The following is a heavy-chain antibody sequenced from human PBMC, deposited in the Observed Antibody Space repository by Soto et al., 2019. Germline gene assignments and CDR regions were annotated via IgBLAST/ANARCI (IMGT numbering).Heavy chain of an antibody. CDR3: GRVMIGTSRHTDSDY. CDR2: IDYNGVT. Sequence: GTLSLTCAVYGGSFSGYYWSWIRQTPGKGLEWIGNIDYNGVTYYNPSLKSRVTVSKDTSKNQFSLKVASVTAADTAIYYCGRVMIGTSRHTDSDYWGQGTQVTVSS. V-gene: IGHV4-34*01. CDR1: GGSFSGYY. D-gene: IGHD2-2*01. J-gene: IGHJ4*02.